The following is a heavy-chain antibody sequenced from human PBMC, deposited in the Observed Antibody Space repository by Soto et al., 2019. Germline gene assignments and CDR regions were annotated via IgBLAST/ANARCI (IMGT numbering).Heavy chain of an antibody. CDR2: IKEDGGEK. J-gene: IGHJ4*02. Sequence: EVRVVESGGGLVQPGGSLRLSCAASGFTFINSWMTWVRQAPGKGLEWVANIKEDGGEKYYVDSVKGRFTISRDNAKDSLYLQMNSLRAEDTAVYYCARDRGLWGPLRYFGYWGQGTLVTVSS. CDR1: GFTFINSW. D-gene: IGHD3-10*01. CDR3: ARDRGLWGPLRYFGY. V-gene: IGHV3-7*01.